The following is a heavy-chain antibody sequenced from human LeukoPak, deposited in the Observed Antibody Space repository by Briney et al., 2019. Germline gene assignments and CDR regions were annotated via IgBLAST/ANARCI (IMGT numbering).Heavy chain of an antibody. CDR1: GGSISGYY. CDR3: ARGPRIAASGTVIFDY. Sequence: SETLSLTCAVYGGSISGYYWSWIRQPPGKGLEWIGEINHSGSTNYNPSLKSRVTISIDTSKNQFSLKLSSVTAADTDLYYCARGPRIAASGTVIFDYWGQGTLVTVSS. J-gene: IGHJ4*02. CDR2: INHSGST. D-gene: IGHD6-13*01. V-gene: IGHV4-34*01.